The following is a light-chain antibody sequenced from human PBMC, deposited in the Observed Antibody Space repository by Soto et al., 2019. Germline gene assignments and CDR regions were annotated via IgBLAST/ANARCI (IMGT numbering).Light chain of an antibody. J-gene: IGKJ5*01. CDR2: DTS. V-gene: IGKV3-11*01. CDR3: QQRSNWMIT. CDR1: QPVNSY. Sequence: VLTQSPGTLSLSPGERATLSCRASQPVNSYLNWYQQKPGQSPRLLMSDTSHRATDTPVRFSGSGSGTDFTLTISSLEPEDFGVYYCQQRSNWMITFGQGTRLEI.